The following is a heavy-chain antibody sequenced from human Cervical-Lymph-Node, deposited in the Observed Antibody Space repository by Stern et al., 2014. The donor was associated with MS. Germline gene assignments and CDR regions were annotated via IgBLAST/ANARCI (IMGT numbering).Heavy chain of an antibody. V-gene: IGHV4-4*02. D-gene: IGHD1-26*01. CDR3: ARGLIVGSTSLLFDY. CDR2: IFHTGYT. Sequence: VQLVESGPGLVKPSGTLSLTCAVSGGSISSGNWWNWVRQPPGKGLEWLGEIFHTGYTNYDPSVKNRVTISVDKSKNQFSLKLTSVTAADTAVYYCARGLIVGSTSLLFDYWGQGILVTVSS. CDR1: GGSISSGNW. J-gene: IGHJ4*02.